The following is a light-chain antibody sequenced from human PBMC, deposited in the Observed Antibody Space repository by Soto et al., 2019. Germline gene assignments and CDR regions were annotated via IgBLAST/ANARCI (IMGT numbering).Light chain of an antibody. Sequence: EIVMTQSPDTLSVSPGERATLSCRASQSVSSNLAWYQQKPGQAPRLLIYGASTRATGIPARLSGSGSGTEFTLTISSLQSEDFAVYYCQQYNNWPLTFGGGTKVEIK. CDR3: QQYNNWPLT. J-gene: IGKJ4*01. V-gene: IGKV3-15*01. CDR1: QSVSSN. CDR2: GAS.